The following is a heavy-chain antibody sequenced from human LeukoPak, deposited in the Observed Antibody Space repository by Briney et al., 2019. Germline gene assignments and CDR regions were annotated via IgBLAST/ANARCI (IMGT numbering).Heavy chain of an antibody. CDR2: IYHSGST. Sequence: SGTLSLTCAVSGGSISSSNWWSWVRQPPGKGLEWIGAIYHSGSTNYNPSLKSRVTISVDTSKNKFSLKLSSVTAADTGVYYCARRGYCSSTNCYGFDYWGKGTLVTVSS. V-gene: IGHV4-4*02. CDR1: GGSISSSNW. CDR3: ARRGYCSSTNCYGFDY. J-gene: IGHJ4*02. D-gene: IGHD2-2*01.